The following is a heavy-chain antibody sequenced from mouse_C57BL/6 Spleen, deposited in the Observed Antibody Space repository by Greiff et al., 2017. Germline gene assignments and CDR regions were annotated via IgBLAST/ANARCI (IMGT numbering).Heavy chain of an antibody. D-gene: IGHD1-1*01. CDR2: IDPENGDT. CDR1: GFNIKDDY. CDR3: TTFIITGFAC. Sequence: VQLQQSGAELVRPGASVKLSCTASGFNIKDDYMHWVKQRPEQGLEWIGWIDPENGDTEYASKFQGKATITADTSSNTAYLQLSSLTSEDTAFYYCTTFIITGFACWGQGTLVTVSA. J-gene: IGHJ3*01. V-gene: IGHV14-4*01.